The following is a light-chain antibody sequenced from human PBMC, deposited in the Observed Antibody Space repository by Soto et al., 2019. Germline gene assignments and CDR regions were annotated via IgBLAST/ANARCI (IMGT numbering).Light chain of an antibody. CDR1: SSDVGGYNY. CDR2: EVS. V-gene: IGLV2-8*01. Sequence: QSALTQPPSASGSPGQSVTISCTGTSSDVGGYNYVSWYQQHPDKAPKLMIYEVSKRPSGVPDRFSGSKSSNTASLTVSGLQAEDDAHYYCSSYAGSNNWVFGGGTKVTVL. J-gene: IGLJ2*01. CDR3: SSYAGSNNWV.